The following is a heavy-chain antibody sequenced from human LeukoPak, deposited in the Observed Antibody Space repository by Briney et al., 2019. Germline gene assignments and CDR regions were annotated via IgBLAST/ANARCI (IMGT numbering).Heavy chain of an antibody. V-gene: IGHV3-48*03. CDR2: IGTSGRTI. CDR1: GFTFSTFA. Sequence: GGSLRLSCAASGFTFSTFAMSWVRQTPGKGLEWVSYIGTSGRTIYYADSVKGRFTISRDNAKNSLFLQMNTLRAEDTAVYYCAGSSPYGYFDYWGQGTLVTVSS. CDR3: AGSSPYGYFDY. D-gene: IGHD3-10*01. J-gene: IGHJ4*02.